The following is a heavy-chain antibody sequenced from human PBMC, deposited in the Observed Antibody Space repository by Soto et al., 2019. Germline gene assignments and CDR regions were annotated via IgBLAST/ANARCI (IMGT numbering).Heavy chain of an antibody. V-gene: IGHV4-34*01. CDR3: ARRTVDNWFDP. J-gene: IGHJ5*02. Sequence: ETLSLTCAVYGGSFSGYYWSWIRQPPGKGLEWIGEINHSGSTNYNPSLKSRVTISVDTSKNQFSLKLSSVTAADTAVYYCARRTVDNWFDPWGRGTLVTVSS. CDR2: INHSGST. CDR1: GGSFSGYY. D-gene: IGHD4-4*01.